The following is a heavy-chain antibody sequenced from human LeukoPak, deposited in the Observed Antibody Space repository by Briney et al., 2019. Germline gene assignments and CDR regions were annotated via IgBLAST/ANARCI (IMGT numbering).Heavy chain of an antibody. J-gene: IGHJ4*02. CDR3: ARASGQLYPAADY. D-gene: IGHD2-2*02. V-gene: IGHV3-33*01. CDR2: IWYDGSNK. Sequence: PGGSLRLSCAASGFTFSNYGMHWVRQAPGKGLEWVAVIWYDGSNKYHADSVKGRFTISRDNSRDTLYLHMNSLRAEDTTVYYCARASGQLYPAADYWGQGTLVTVSS. CDR1: GFTFSNYG.